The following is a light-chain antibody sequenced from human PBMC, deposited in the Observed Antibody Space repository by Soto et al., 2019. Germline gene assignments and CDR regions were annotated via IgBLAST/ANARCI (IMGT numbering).Light chain of an antibody. Sequence: QSALTQPPSASGSPGQSVTISCSGTSSDIGAYNYVSWYQQHPGKAPKLMIYDVFKRPSGVPDRFSGSKSGNTASLTVSGLQAEDEADYYCTSYVGSNNVCVFGTGTKLTVL. CDR2: DVF. J-gene: IGLJ1*01. CDR3: TSYVGSNNVCV. V-gene: IGLV2-8*01. CDR1: SSDIGAYNY.